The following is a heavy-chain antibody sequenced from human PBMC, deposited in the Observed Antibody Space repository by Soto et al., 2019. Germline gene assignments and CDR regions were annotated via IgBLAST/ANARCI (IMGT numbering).Heavy chain of an antibody. J-gene: IGHJ4*02. CDR1: GYTFTSYG. CDR2: ISAYNGNT. CDR3: ARDPPLYYDFWSGYKDKPGFDY. Sequence: ASVKVSCKASGYTFTSYGISWVRQAPGQGLEWMGWISAYNGNTNYAQKLQGRVTMTTDTSTSTAYMELRSLRSDDTAVYYRARDPPLYYDFWSGYKDKPGFDYWGQGTLVTVSS. D-gene: IGHD3-3*01. V-gene: IGHV1-18*01.